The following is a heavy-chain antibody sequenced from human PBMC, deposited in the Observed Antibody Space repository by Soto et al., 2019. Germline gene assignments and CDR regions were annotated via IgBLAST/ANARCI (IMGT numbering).Heavy chain of an antibody. V-gene: IGHV1-18*01. CDR1: GYTFTSYG. CDR3: ARVTVTTPNRVYYYGMDV. CDR2: ISAYNGNT. D-gene: IGHD4-4*01. Sequence: GASVKVSCKASGYTFTSYGISLARQAPGQGLEWMGWISAYNGNTNYAQKLQGRVTMTTDTSTSTAYMELRSLRSDDTAVYYCARVTVTTPNRVYYYGMDVWGQGTTVTVSS. J-gene: IGHJ6*02.